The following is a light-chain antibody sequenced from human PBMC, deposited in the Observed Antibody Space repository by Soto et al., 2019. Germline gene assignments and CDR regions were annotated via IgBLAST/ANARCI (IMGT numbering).Light chain of an antibody. CDR2: GNI. CDR1: SSNIGAGYE. CDR3: QSYDSSLSGVV. Sequence: QSVLTQPPSVSGAPGQRVTISCTGSSSNIGAGYEVHWYQQLPGTAPKLLIYGNIYRPSGVPDRFSGSKSDASVSLAINGLQAEDEADYHCQSYDSSLSGVVFGGGTKLTVL. J-gene: IGLJ2*01. V-gene: IGLV1-40*01.